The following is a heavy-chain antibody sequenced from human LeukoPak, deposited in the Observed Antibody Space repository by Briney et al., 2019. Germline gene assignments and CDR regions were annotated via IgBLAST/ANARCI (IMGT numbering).Heavy chain of an antibody. CDR1: GFTFSSYA. Sequence: GGSLRLSCAASGFTFSSYAMSWVRQAPGKGLEWVSAISGSGGSTYYADSVKGRFTISRDNAKNSLYLQMNSLRAEDTAVYYCAAPSGDYGYYGMDVWGQGTTVTVSS. D-gene: IGHD4-17*01. CDR2: ISGSGGST. V-gene: IGHV3-23*01. J-gene: IGHJ6*02. CDR3: AAPSGDYGYYGMDV.